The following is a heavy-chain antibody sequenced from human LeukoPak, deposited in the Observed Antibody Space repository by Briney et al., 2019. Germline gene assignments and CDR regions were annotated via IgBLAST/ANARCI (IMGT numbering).Heavy chain of an antibody. Sequence: ASVKVSCKASGYTFTGYYMHWVRQAPGQGLEWMGWMNPNSGNTGYAQKFQGRVTMTRNTSISTAYMELSSLRSEDTAVYYCARRGAVAGTNGYWGQGTLVTVSS. CDR1: GYTFTGYY. CDR3: ARRGAVAGTNGY. V-gene: IGHV1-8*02. D-gene: IGHD6-19*01. J-gene: IGHJ4*02. CDR2: MNPNSGNT.